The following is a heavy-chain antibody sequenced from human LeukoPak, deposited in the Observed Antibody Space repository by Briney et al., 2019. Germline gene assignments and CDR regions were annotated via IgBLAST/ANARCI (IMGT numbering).Heavy chain of an antibody. D-gene: IGHD3-9*01. Sequence: PGGSLRLSCAASGFTVSSNYMSWVRQAPGKGLEWVSVIYSGGSTYYADSVKGRFTISRDNSKNTLYLQMNSLRAEDTAVYYCARGFGGYDILTGYYRRGYFDYWGQGTLVTVSS. CDR2: IYSGGST. V-gene: IGHV3-53*01. J-gene: IGHJ4*02. CDR1: GFTVSSNY. CDR3: ARGFGGYDILTGYYRRGYFDY.